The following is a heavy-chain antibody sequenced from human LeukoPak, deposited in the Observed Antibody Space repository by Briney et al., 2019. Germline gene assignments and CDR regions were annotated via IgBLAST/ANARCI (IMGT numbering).Heavy chain of an antibody. D-gene: IGHD4-17*01. CDR1: GGSISSYY. CDR2: IYYSGST. V-gene: IGHV4-59*08. Sequence: SETLSLTCTVSGGSISSYYWNWIRQPPGKGLEWIGYIYYSGSTYYNRSLKSRVTISVDTSKNQFSLKLSSVTAADTAVYYCAGAEYGDYVGYWGQGTLVTVSS. CDR3: AGAEYGDYVGY. J-gene: IGHJ4*02.